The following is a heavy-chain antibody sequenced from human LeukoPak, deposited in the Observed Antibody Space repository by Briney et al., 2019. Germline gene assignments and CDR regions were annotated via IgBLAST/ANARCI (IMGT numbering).Heavy chain of an antibody. Sequence: TSETLSLTCTVSGGSISSYYWSWIRQPPGKGLEWIGYIYYSGSTNYNPSLKSRVTISVDTSKNQFSLKLSSVTAADTAVYYCARRPVRGPYYYYYMDVWGKGTTVTISS. CDR2: IYYSGST. D-gene: IGHD3-10*01. CDR1: GGSISSYY. CDR3: ARRPVRGPYYYYYMDV. V-gene: IGHV4-59*12. J-gene: IGHJ6*03.